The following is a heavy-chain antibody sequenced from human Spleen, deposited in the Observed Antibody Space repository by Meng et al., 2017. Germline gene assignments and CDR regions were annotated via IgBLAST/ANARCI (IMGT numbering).Heavy chain of an antibody. V-gene: IGHV4-39*07. Sequence: SETLSLTCTVSGGSISSSSYYWGWIRQPPGKGLEWIGSIYYSGRTYYNPSLKSRVTISVDTSKNQFSLKLSSVTAADTAVYYCADTYYYDSSGYYWDDAFDIWGQGTRVTVSS. J-gene: IGHJ3*02. CDR3: ADTYYYDSSGYYWDDAFDI. D-gene: IGHD3-22*01. CDR2: IYYSGRT. CDR1: GGSISSSSYY.